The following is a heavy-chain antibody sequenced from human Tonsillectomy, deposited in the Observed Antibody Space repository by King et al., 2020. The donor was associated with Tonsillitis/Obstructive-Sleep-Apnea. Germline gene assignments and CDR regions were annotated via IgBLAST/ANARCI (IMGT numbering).Heavy chain of an antibody. Sequence: VQLVESGGGLVKPGGSLRLSCAPSGFTFSDYNMNWVRQAPGKGLEWVSYISTSSSYTKYADSVWGRFTISRDNAKNSLYLQMTSLRVEDTAVYYCARQGVVGHTPPFDYWAQGPLVTVPS. J-gene: IGHJ4*02. CDR1: GFTFSDYN. D-gene: IGHD2-21*01. CDR3: ARQGVVGHTPPFDY. V-gene: IGHV3-11*05. CDR2: ISTSSSYT.